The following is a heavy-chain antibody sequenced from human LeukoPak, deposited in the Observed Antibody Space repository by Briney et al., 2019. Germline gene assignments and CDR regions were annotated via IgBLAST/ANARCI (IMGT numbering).Heavy chain of an antibody. V-gene: IGHV1-2*02. J-gene: IGHJ6*02. CDR2: INPNSGGT. Sequence: GASVKVSCKASGYTFTGYYMHWVRQAPGQGLEWMGWINPNSGGTNYAQKFQSRVTMTRDTSISTAYMELSRLRSDDTAVYYCARERGAGCYYYGMDVWGQGTTVTVSS. CDR1: GYTFTGYY. CDR3: ARERGAGCYYYGMDV. D-gene: IGHD6-19*01.